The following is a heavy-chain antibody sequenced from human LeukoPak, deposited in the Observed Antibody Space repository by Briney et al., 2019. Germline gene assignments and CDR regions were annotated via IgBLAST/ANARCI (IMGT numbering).Heavy chain of an antibody. CDR3: ARGSTVAHDAFDI. CDR1: GDSISSYY. J-gene: IGHJ3*02. CDR2: IYTDGSI. D-gene: IGHD4-23*01. V-gene: IGHV4-4*07. Sequence: SETLSLTCTVPGDSISSYYWSCIRQSAGKGLEWIGRIYTDGSISYNPSLKSRITMSIDMSKNQFSLKLSSVTAADTAVYYCARGSTVAHDAFDIWGQGTMITVSS.